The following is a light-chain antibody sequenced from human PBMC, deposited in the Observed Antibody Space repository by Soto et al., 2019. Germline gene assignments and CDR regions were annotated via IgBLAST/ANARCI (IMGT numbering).Light chain of an antibody. CDR2: GAS. CDR3: QQYTDWPLT. Sequence: IVMTQSPATLSVSPGERETLSCRASQFIGSKLAWYQQKPGQAPRLLIYGASSRATDVPARFSGSGSGTDFSLTITRLQSEDLAVYYCQQYTDWPLTFGQGTRLEI. J-gene: IGKJ5*01. CDR1: QFIGSK. V-gene: IGKV3-15*01.